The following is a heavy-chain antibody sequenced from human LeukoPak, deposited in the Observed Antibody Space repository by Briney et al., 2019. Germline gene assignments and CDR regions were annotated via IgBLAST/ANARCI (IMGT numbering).Heavy chain of an antibody. Sequence: SGTLSLTCAVYGGSFSGYYWSWIRQPPGKGLEWIGEINHSGSTNYNPSLKSRVTISVDTSKNQFSLKLSSVTAADTAVCYCARGLPPAELVDDYWGQGTLVTVSS. CDR2: INHSGST. CDR3: ARGLPPAELVDDY. CDR1: GGSFSGYY. V-gene: IGHV4-34*01. D-gene: IGHD3-10*01. J-gene: IGHJ4*02.